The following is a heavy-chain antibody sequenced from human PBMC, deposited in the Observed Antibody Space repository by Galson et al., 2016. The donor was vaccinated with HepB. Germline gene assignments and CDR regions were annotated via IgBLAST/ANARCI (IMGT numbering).Heavy chain of an antibody. CDR2: MNSDGIRT. J-gene: IGHJ6*02. CDR3: ARGGYSDTWYDYYGMDV. D-gene: IGHD5-12*01. CDR1: GFTFSSYW. Sequence: SLRLSCAASGFTFSSYWMHWVRQTPGKGLAWVSRMNSDGIRTSHADSVAGRFTISRDNAKNTLYLQMNSLRVEDTAVYFCARGGYSDTWYDYYGMDVWGQGTTLTVSS. V-gene: IGHV3-74*01.